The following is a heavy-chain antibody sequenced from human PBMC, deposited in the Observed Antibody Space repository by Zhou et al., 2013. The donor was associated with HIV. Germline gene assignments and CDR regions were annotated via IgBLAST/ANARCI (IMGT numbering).Heavy chain of an antibody. CDR3: ASHRSSVDYYYYYYMDV. CDR1: GGTFSSYA. CDR2: IIPIFGTA. D-gene: IGHD2-15*01. Sequence: QVQLVQSGAEVKKPGSSVKVSCKASGGTFSSYAISWVRQAPGQGLEWMGGIIPIFGTANYAQKFQGRVTITTDESTSTAYMELSSLRSEDTAVYYCASHRSSVDYYYYYYMDVWGKGTTVTVSS. J-gene: IGHJ6*03. V-gene: IGHV1-69*05.